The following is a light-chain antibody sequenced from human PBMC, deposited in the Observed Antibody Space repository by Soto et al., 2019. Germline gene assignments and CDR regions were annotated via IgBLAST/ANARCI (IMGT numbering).Light chain of an antibody. CDR1: QGIFYN. CDR2: GAS. Sequence: IVLTQSPATLSVSPGERATLSCRASQGIFYNLAWFQQRPGQAPRLLIYGASSRATGIPDRLSGSGSGTDFTLTISRLEPEDFAVYYCQQYGSSRITFGQGTRLEIK. J-gene: IGKJ5*01. V-gene: IGKV3-20*01. CDR3: QQYGSSRIT.